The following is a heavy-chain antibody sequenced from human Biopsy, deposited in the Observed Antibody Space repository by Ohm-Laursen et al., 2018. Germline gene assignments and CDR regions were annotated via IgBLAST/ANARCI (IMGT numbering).Heavy chain of an antibody. V-gene: IGHV4-59*01. D-gene: IGHD5-24*01. CDR2: ISYSGST. CDR3: ARGGNGYNYVTPGTWFDP. Sequence: GTLSLTCTVSGGSISGSSWSWIRQAPGRGLEWVGYISYSGSTSNNPSLKSRTTISVDSSKNQFSLRLRSVTAADTAVYYCARGGNGYNYVTPGTWFDPWGRGTPVTVSS. J-gene: IGHJ5*02. CDR1: GGSISGSS.